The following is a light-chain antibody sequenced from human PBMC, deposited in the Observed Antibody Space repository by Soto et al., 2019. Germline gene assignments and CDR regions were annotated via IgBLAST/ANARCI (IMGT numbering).Light chain of an antibody. V-gene: IGKV3D-20*02. CDR3: QQRSNWPIT. Sequence: EIVLTQSPGNLSLSPGERSTLSCRASQSVSSSYLAWYQQKPGQAPRLLIYGASSRATGIPDRFSGSGSGTDFTLTISSLEPEEFAVYDCQQRSNWPITFGQGTRLELK. CDR1: QSVSSSY. J-gene: IGKJ5*01. CDR2: GAS.